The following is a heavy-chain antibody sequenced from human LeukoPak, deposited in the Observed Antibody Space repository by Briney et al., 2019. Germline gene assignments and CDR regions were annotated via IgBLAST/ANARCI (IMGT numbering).Heavy chain of an antibody. V-gene: IGHV4-39*01. J-gene: IGHJ4*02. D-gene: IGHD3-22*01. CDR1: GGSIINSIYY. Sequence: SETLSLTCTVSGGSIINSIYYWGWIRQPPGKGLEWIGTTSYSGSTYYNPSVKSRVTISVDTSKNQLSLKLSSVTAADTAMYYCARLEWLYDTSVRYHFDCWGQGTLVTVSS. CDR3: ARLEWLYDTSVRYHFDC. CDR2: TSYSGST.